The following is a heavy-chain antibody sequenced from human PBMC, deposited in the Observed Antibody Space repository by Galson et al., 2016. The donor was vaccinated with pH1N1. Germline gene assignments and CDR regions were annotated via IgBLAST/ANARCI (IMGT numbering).Heavy chain of an antibody. CDR1: GFTFSGYA. J-gene: IGHJ1*01. V-gene: IGHV3-30*04. CDR3: ARGEHSRGWYGSLEH. D-gene: IGHD6-19*01. Sequence: SLRLSCAASGFTFSGYAMHWVRQAPGKGLEWVAIVSFDGSAKYYADSVTGRFLISRDNSKDTLYLQMNSLGLEDTAIYYCARGEHSRGWYGSLEHWGHGTLVTVSS. CDR2: VSFDGSAK.